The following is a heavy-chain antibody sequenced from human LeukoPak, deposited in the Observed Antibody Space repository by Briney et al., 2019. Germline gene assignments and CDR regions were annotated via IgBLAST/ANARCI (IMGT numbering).Heavy chain of an antibody. J-gene: IGHJ4*02. CDR3: ARVPRGSYSFDY. D-gene: IGHD1-26*01. V-gene: IGHV3-74*01. CDR2: INPDGSVT. Sequence: PGGSLRLSCAASDFYWLHWVRQAPGKGLVWVSRINPDGSVTSYADSVKGRFTISRDNAMNTLYLQMNSLRAEDTAVYYCARVPRGSYSFDYWGQGTLVTVSS. CDR1: DFYW.